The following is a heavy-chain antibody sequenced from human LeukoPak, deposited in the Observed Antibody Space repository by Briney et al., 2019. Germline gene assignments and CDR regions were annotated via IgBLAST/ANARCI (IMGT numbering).Heavy chain of an antibody. V-gene: IGHV3-23*01. Sequence: GGSLRLSCEASGFTFSSYGMSWVRQTPGKGLEWVSAISGSGGSTYYADSVKGRFTISRDNSKNTLYLQMNSLRAEDTAVYYCARTDYYDSSGYSSPTGYWGQGTLVTVSS. CDR1: GFTFSSYG. CDR3: ARTDYYDSSGYSSPTGY. J-gene: IGHJ4*02. D-gene: IGHD3-22*01. CDR2: ISGSGGST.